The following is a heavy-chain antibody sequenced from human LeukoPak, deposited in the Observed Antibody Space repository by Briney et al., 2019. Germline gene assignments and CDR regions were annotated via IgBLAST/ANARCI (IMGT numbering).Heavy chain of an antibody. D-gene: IGHD4-17*01. V-gene: IGHV4-34*01. CDR3: ARGPSRGLRFNYYYYMDV. CDR2: INHSGST. Sequence: SETLSLTCAVYGGSFSGYYWSWIRQPPGKGLEWIGEINHSGSTNYNPSLKSRVTISVDTSKSQFSLKLSSVTAADTAVYYCARGPSRGLRFNYYYYMDVWGKGTTVTVSS. CDR1: GGSFSGYY. J-gene: IGHJ6*03.